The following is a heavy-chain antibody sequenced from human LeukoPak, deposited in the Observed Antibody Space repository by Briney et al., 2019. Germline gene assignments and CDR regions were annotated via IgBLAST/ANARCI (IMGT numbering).Heavy chain of an antibody. V-gene: IGHV4-34*01. CDR1: GGSFSGYY. Sequence: SETLSLTCAVYGGSFSGYYWSWIRQPPGKGLEWIGEINHSGSTNYNPSLKSRVTISVDTSKNQFSLKLSSVTAADTAVYYCARGPGICYGSTRPFDYWGQGTLVTVSS. J-gene: IGHJ4*02. CDR2: INHSGST. D-gene: IGHD3-10*01. CDR3: ARGPGICYGSTRPFDY.